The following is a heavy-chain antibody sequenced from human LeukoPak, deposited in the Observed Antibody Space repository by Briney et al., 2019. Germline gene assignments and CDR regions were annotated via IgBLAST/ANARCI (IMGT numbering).Heavy chain of an antibody. Sequence: GGSLRLSCAASGFTFSDYYMSWIRQAPGKGLEWVSYISSSGSTIYYADSVKGRFTISRDNAKNSLYLQMNSLRAEDTAVYYCARGLDYYDSSGYYSPPVHWGQGTLVTVSS. CDR2: ISSSGSTI. V-gene: IGHV3-11*04. D-gene: IGHD3-22*01. CDR3: ARGLDYYDSSGYYSPPVH. J-gene: IGHJ4*02. CDR1: GFTFSDYY.